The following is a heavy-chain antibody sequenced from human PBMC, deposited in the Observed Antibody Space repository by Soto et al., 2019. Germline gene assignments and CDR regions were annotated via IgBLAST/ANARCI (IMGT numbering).Heavy chain of an antibody. V-gene: IGHV3-23*01. CDR3: ARRRVGSSCGKRY. CDR2: ISGSGGST. J-gene: IGHJ4*02. D-gene: IGHD6-13*01. CDR1: GFTFSSYA. Sequence: GGSLRLSCAASGFTFSSYAMSWVRQAPGKGLEWVSAISGSGGSTYYADSVKGRFTISRDNSKNTLYLQMNSLRAEDTAVYYCARRRVGSSCGKRYWGQGTLVTVSS.